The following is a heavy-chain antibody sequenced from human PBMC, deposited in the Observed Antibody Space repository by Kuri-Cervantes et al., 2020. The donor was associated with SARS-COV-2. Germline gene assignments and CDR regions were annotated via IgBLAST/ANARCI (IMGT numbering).Heavy chain of an antibody. J-gene: IGHJ4*02. D-gene: IGHD4-17*01. CDR3: AKPYGDYFGPNDY. CDR2: ISYDGSNK. CDR1: GFSFSSYG. V-gene: IGHV3-30*18. Sequence: GESLKISCAASGFSFSSYGMHWVRQAPGKGLEWVAVISYDGSNKYYADSVKGRFTISRDNSKNTLYLQMNSLRAEDTAVYYCAKPYGDYFGPNDYWGQGTLVTASS.